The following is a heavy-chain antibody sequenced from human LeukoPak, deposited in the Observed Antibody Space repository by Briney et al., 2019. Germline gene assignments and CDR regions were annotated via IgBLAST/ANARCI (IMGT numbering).Heavy chain of an antibody. D-gene: IGHD4-17*01. V-gene: IGHV1-2*02. Sequence: ASVKVSCKASGYTFTGYYRHWVRQAPGQGLEWMGWINPNSGGTNYAQKFQGRVTMTRDTSISTAYMELSRPRSDDTAVYYCARPQRAVTTFYYYYYGMDVWGQGTTVTVSS. CDR2: INPNSGGT. J-gene: IGHJ6*02. CDR1: GYTFTGYY. CDR3: ARPQRAVTTFYYYYYGMDV.